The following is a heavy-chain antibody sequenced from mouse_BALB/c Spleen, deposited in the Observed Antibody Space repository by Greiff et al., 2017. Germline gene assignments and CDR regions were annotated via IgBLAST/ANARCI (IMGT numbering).Heavy chain of an antibody. CDR3: ARKAKYGNYVAYYYPMDY. D-gene: IGHD2-10*02. CDR1: GFSLTSYG. Sequence: QVQLKQSGPGLVQPSQSLSITCTVSGFSLTSYGVHWVRQSPGKGLEWLGVIWSGGSTDYNAAFISRLSISKDNSKSQVFFKMNSLQANDTAIYYCARKAKYGNYVAYYYPMDYWGQGTSVTVSS. J-gene: IGHJ4*01. CDR2: IWSGGST. V-gene: IGHV2-2*02.